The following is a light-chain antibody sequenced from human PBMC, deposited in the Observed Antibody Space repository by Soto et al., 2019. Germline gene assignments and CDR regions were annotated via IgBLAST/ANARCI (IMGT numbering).Light chain of an antibody. CDR3: MQPLQTPWT. V-gene: IGKV2-28*01. J-gene: IGKJ1*01. CDR1: QSLLHSSGYNY. Sequence: DIVMTQSPLSLRVTPGEPASISCRSSQSLLHSSGYNYLHWYLQKPGQSPQLLISLGSDRASGVPDRFSGSGSGTDFTLKITRVEAEDGGVYYCMQPLQTPWTPGQGTKVDIK. CDR2: LGS.